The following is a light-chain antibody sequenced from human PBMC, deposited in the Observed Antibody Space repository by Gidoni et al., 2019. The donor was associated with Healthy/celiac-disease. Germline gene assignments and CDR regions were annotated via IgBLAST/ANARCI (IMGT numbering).Light chain of an antibody. CDR2: AAS. CDR3: QQYYSTPLRT. Sequence: DIQMTQSPSSLAAAVGDRVTITCRASQGISNSLAWYQQKPGKAPKLLLYAASRLESGVPSRFSGSGSGTDYTRTISSLQPEDFATYYCQQYYSTPLRTFGGGTKVEIK. J-gene: IGKJ4*01. CDR1: QGISNS. V-gene: IGKV1-NL1*01.